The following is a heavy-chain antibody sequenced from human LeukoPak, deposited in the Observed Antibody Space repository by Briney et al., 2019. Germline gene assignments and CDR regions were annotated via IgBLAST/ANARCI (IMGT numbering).Heavy chain of an antibody. D-gene: IGHD6-6*01. Sequence: SETLSLTCTVSGGSISSYYWSWIRQPPGKGLEWIGYIYYSGSTNYNPSLKSRVTISVDTPKNQFSLKLSSVTAADTAVYYCARGLEYSSTYYFDYWGQGTLVTVSS. J-gene: IGHJ4*02. V-gene: IGHV4-59*01. CDR3: ARGLEYSSTYYFDY. CDR1: GGSISSYY. CDR2: IYYSGST.